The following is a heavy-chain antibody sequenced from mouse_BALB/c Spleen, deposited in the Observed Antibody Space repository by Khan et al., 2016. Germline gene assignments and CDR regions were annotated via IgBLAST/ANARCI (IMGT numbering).Heavy chain of an antibody. CDR1: GYTFTTYT. V-gene: IGHV1-4*01. Sequence: VQLQQSGAELARPGASVKMSCKASGYTFTTYTMQWVKQRPGQGLEWIGYINPSSNYSNYNQKFKDKATLTAAKSSSTAYMQLSSLTSEDSAVYYCARGDGNNAYWGQGTLVTVSA. CDR2: INPSSNYS. CDR3: ARGDGNNAY. J-gene: IGHJ3*01. D-gene: IGHD2-1*01.